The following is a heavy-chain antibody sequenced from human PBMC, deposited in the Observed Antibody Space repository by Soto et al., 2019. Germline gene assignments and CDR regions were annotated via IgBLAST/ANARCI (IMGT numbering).Heavy chain of an antibody. Sequence: GGSLRLSCSASGFTFSSYDMHWVRQGPGKGLEWVSAIGTAGDTNYACSVKGRFTISRENAKNSLYLQMNSLRAGDTAIYFCARAIAPTLFVYLGHGTLVTVSS. J-gene: IGHJ4*01. CDR3: ARAIAPTLFVY. D-gene: IGHD3-3*01. CDR1: GFTFSSYD. CDR2: IGTAGDT. V-gene: IGHV3-13*04.